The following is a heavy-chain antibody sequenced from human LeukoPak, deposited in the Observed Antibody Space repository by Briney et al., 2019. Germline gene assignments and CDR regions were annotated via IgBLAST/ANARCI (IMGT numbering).Heavy chain of an antibody. V-gene: IGHV1-2*02. CDR2: INPNSGGT. Sequence: ASVKVSCKASGYTFTGFYMHWVRQAPGQGLEWMGWINPNSGGTNYARKFQGRVTMTRDTSISTAYLDLSRQTSDDTAVYYCARDRPDGITGTTGNWLDPWGQGTLVTVSS. CDR1: GYTFTGFY. D-gene: IGHD1-20*01. J-gene: IGHJ5*02. CDR3: ARDRPDGITGTTGNWLDP.